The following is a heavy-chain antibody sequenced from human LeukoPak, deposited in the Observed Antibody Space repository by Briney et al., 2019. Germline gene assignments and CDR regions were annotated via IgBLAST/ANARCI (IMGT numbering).Heavy chain of an antibody. CDR3: ARVAVTTGGYYYYYYMDV. Sequence: ASVKVSCKASGYTFTSYGISWVRQAPGQGLEWMGWISAYNGNTNYAQKLQGRVTMTTDTSTSTAYMELRSLRSDDTAVYYCARVAVTTGGYYYYYYMDVWGKGSTVTISS. D-gene: IGHD4-17*01. J-gene: IGHJ6*03. CDR1: GYTFTSYG. CDR2: ISAYNGNT. V-gene: IGHV1-18*01.